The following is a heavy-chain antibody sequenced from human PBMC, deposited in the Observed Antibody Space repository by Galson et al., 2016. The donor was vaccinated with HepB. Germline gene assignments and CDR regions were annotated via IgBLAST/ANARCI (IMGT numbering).Heavy chain of an antibody. CDR1: GFTFSKYM. CDR3: AKRHEYCPPVGCSVDS. V-gene: IGHV3-23*01. D-gene: IGHD2/OR15-2a*01. Sequence: SLRLSCAASGFTFSKYMMNWVRQAPGKGLEWVSAIGGSGGDTYYPDSVKGRFTISRDNSKNTLYLHINSLRAEDTAVYYCAKRHEYCPPVGCSVDSWGQGTLVSVSS. J-gene: IGHJ4*02. CDR2: IGGSGGDT.